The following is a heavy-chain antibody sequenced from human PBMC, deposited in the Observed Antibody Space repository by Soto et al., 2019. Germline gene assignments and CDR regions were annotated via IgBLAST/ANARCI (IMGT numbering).Heavy chain of an antibody. J-gene: IGHJ3*02. CDR1: CGSISSGGYY. CDR2: IYYSGTT. CDR3: ARSGGWAFDI. V-gene: IGHV4-31*01. Sequence: QVQLQESGPGLVKPSQTLSLTCTVSCGSISSGGYYWSWIRQHPGKGLEWIGYIYYSGTTYYNPSLKSPVTISVDTSKNQFSLKLSSVTAADTAVYYCARSGGWAFDIWGQGTMVTVSS. D-gene: IGHD2-15*01.